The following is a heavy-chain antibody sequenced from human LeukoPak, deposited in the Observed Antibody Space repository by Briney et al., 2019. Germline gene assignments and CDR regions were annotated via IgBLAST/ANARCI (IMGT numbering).Heavy chain of an antibody. V-gene: IGHV4-61*02. J-gene: IGHJ4*02. Sequence: NPSETLSLTCTVSGYSINSVYYWSWIRPPAGKGLEWIGRIYTSGSTNYNPSLKSRVTISVDTSKNQFSLKLSSVTAADTAVYYCARARITGTLSEFDYWGQGTLVTVSS. CDR3: ARARITGTLSEFDY. CDR1: GYSINSVYY. CDR2: IYTSGST. D-gene: IGHD1-20*01.